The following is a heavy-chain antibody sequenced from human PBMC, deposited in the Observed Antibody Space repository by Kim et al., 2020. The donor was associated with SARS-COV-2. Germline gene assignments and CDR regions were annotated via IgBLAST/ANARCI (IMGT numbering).Heavy chain of an antibody. D-gene: IGHD3-9*01. Sequence: SETLSLTCNVSGGSMNRDDTCWSWIRQSPGKGLEWIRYTYYSGVTWYNPALKRRPTIPVDKSNNQFSLTLSSVTAADTAVYYCARTHENYDSWYDPWGPGPVVTVS. CDR3: ARTHENYDSWYDP. V-gene: IGHV4-30-4*01. CDR2: TYYSGVT. J-gene: IGHJ5*02. CDR1: GGSMNRDDTC.